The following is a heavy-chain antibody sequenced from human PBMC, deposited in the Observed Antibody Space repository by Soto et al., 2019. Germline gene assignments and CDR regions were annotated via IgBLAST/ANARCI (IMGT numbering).Heavy chain of an antibody. V-gene: IGHV3-21*02. Sequence: EVQLAESGGGLVKPGGSLRLSCAASGFTFSSYSINWVRQAPGKGLEWVSSISSTGGSIYYADSVKGRFTISRDNAKNLLYLQMDRLKGEEPGVFYWARLLEGRRAGNYLLDVWGKGTAVTVSS. CDR1: GFTFSSYS. CDR2: ISSTGGSI. D-gene: IGHD1-7*01. CDR3: ARLLEGRRAGNYLLDV. J-gene: IGHJ6*04.